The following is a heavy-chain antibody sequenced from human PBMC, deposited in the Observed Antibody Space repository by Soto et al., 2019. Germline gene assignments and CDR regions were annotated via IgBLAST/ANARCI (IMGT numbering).Heavy chain of an antibody. Sequence: ASVKVSCKVSGYTLTELSMHWVRQAPGKGLEWMGGFDPEDGETIYAQKFQGRVTMTEDTSTDTAYMELSSLRSEDTAVYYCATDRYGSGSYYNAYFDYWGQGTLVTVSS. CDR2: FDPEDGET. CDR1: GYTLTELS. V-gene: IGHV1-24*01. CDR3: ATDRYGSGSYYNAYFDY. J-gene: IGHJ4*02. D-gene: IGHD3-10*01.